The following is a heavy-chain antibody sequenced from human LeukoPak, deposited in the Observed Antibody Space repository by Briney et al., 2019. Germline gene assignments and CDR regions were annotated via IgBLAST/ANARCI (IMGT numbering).Heavy chain of an antibody. V-gene: IGHV3-30*04. CDR2: ISYDGSNK. CDR3: ARALLTGYYTPPDY. J-gene: IGHJ4*02. CDR1: GFTFSSYA. Sequence: GGSLRLSCAASGFTFSSYAMHWVRQAPGKGLEWVAVISYDGSNKYYADSVKGRFTISRDNAKNSLYLQMNSLRAEDTAVYYCARALLTGYYTPPDYWGQGTLVTVSS. D-gene: IGHD3-9*01.